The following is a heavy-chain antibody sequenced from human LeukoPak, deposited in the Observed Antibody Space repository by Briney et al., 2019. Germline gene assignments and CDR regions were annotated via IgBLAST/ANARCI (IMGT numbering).Heavy chain of an antibody. CDR3: ARVTGYMTEDYFDY. V-gene: IGHV4-59*01. J-gene: IGHJ4*02. D-gene: IGHD6-13*01. CDR1: GGSISSYY. CDR2: IYYSGST. Sequence: SETLSLTCTVSGGSISSYYWSWIRQPPGKGLEWGGYIYYSGSTNYNPSLKSRVTISVDTYNTQFSLRMSSVTAADTAVYYCARVTGYMTEDYFDYWGQGTLITVSS.